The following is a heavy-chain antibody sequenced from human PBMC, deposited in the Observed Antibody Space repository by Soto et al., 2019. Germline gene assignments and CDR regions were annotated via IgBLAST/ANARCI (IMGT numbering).Heavy chain of an antibody. CDR2: IYYSGRT. Sequence: TLSLTCPVSGGSISSGGYYWTWIRQHPGKGLEWIVYIYYSGRTYYNPSLNSRVTISVDTSKNQFSLKLSSVTAADTSVYYCAILRDYGDSKRWFAPWGQGALV. CDR3: AILRDYGDSKRWFAP. CDR1: GGSISSGGYY. V-gene: IGHV4-31*03. J-gene: IGHJ5*02. D-gene: IGHD4-17*01.